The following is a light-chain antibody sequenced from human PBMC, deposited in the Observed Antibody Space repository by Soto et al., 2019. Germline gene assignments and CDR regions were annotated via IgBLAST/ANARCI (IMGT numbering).Light chain of an antibody. CDR1: QSVRSNY. CDR2: GAS. CDR3: QQYASSPLT. J-gene: IGKJ4*01. Sequence: EIVLTQSPGTLSLSSGERATLSCRASQSVRSNYLAWYQQKPGQAPRLLIYGASSRATGIPDRFGGSGSGTDFPLTLSRLEPEDFAVYYCQQYASSPLTFGGGTKVEIK. V-gene: IGKV3-20*01.